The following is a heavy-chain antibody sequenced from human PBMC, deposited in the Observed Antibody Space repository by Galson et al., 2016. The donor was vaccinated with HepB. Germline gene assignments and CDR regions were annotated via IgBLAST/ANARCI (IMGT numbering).Heavy chain of an antibody. Sequence: SLRLSCAASGFSLSAYYMTWIRRTPGKGLEWVSYISYSGSDMNYIDSVKGRFTISRDNAKNSLYLQMNSLRAEDTGIYYCARDPDTTGPLHIWGQGTVVIVSS. CDR3: ARDPDTTGPLHI. J-gene: IGHJ3*02. V-gene: IGHV3-11*05. CDR2: ISYSGSDM. D-gene: IGHD1-1*01. CDR1: GFSLSAYY.